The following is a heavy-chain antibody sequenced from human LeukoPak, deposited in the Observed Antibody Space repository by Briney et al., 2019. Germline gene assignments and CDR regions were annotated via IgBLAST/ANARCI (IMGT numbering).Heavy chain of an antibody. CDR2: ISGSGGST. CDR3: AKDNDYVWGSYRYYYYYMDV. CDR1: GFTFSSYG. J-gene: IGHJ6*03. V-gene: IGHV3-23*01. Sequence: GGSLRLSCAASGFTFSSYGMSWVRQAPGKGLEWVSAISGSGGSTYYADSVKGRFTISRDNSKNTLYLQMNSLRAEDTAVYYCAKDNDYVWGSYRYYYYYMDVWGKGTTVTISS. D-gene: IGHD3-16*02.